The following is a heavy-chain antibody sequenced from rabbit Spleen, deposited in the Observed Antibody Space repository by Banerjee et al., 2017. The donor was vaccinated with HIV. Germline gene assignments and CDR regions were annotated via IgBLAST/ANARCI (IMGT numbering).Heavy chain of an antibody. V-gene: IGHV1S7*01. CDR2: IYAAKGST. CDR1: GIDFTNYY. Sequence: QLTETGGGLVQPVGSLTLSCNASGIDFTNYYISWVRQAPGKGLEWIGIIYAAKGSTDYASWVNGRFTISSDNAQSTVDLKMISLTAADTATYFCARAIVPWLGLTRLDLWGQGTLVTVS. J-gene: IGHJ3*01. CDR3: ARAIVPWLGLTRLDL. D-gene: IGHD4-1*01.